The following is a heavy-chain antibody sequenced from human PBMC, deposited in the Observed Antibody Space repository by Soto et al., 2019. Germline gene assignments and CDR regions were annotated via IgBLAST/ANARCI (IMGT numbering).Heavy chain of an antibody. D-gene: IGHD6-13*01. CDR3: ARRSGSSSWYLMTPTPNFDY. Sequence: QLQLQESGPGLVKPSETLSLTCTVSGGSISSSSYYWGWIRQPPGKGLEWIGSIYYSGSTYYNPSLKSRVTTSVDTSKNQFSLKLSSVTAADTAVYYCARRSGSSSWYLMTPTPNFDYWGQGTLVTVSS. CDR2: IYYSGST. J-gene: IGHJ4*02. CDR1: GGSISSSSYY. V-gene: IGHV4-39*01.